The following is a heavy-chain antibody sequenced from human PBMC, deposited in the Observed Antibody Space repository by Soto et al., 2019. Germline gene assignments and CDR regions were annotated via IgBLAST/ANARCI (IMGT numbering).Heavy chain of an antibody. V-gene: IGHV4-4*07. Sequence: PSETLSLTCTVSGGPVSGYYWSWIRQAAEKGLEWIGRIYTNENTRYNPYLKSRVTVSVDTSKNQFSLKLTSVTAADTAVYYCARGGARAVAATFDYWGQGLLVTVSS. J-gene: IGHJ4*02. CDR1: GGPVSGYY. CDR3: ARGGARAVAATFDY. CDR2: IYTNENT. D-gene: IGHD2-15*01.